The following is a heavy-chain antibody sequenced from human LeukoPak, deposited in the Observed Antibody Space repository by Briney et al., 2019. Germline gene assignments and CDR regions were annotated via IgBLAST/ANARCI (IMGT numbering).Heavy chain of an antibody. CDR2: IDHSGRS. V-gene: IGHV4-34*01. Sequence: SETLSLTCAVYGGSFSGYYWSWIRQPPGKGLEWIGVIDHSGRSNYNPSLKSRVTISVDTSKNQFSVRLTSVTAADTAVYYCARQRDVGCSSIGCYGHGAFDIWGQGTVVTVSS. J-gene: IGHJ3*02. CDR1: GGSFSGYY. D-gene: IGHD2-2*01. CDR3: ARQRDVGCSSIGCYGHGAFDI.